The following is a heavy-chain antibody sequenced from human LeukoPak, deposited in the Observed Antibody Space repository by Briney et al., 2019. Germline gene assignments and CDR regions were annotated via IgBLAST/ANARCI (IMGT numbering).Heavy chain of an antibody. CDR1: GCSISSYC. CDR2: IYTGGST. J-gene: IGHJ6*04. D-gene: IGHD3-10*01. Sequence: SETLSLTCTASGCSISSYCWSWIRQPAGKGLEWIGRIYTGGSTNYNPSVKSRVTMSVDTSKNQFSLKLSFVTAADTAVYYCARFGKEDVWGKGTTVTVSS. V-gene: IGHV4-4*07. CDR3: ARFGKEDV.